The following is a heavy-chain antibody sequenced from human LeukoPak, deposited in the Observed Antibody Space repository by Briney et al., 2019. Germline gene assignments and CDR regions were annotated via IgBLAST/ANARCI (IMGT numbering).Heavy chain of an antibody. CDR1: GFTFSSYA. J-gene: IGHJ3*02. Sequence: PGGSLRLSCAASGFTFSSYAKSWVRQAPGKGLEWVSSITISGSTYYADSVKGRFTISRDNSKNTLYLQMNSLRAEDTAVYYCAKHIVVVPDAFDIWGQGTMVTVSS. D-gene: IGHD2-21*01. CDR3: AKHIVVVPDAFDI. CDR2: ITISGST. V-gene: IGHV3-23*01.